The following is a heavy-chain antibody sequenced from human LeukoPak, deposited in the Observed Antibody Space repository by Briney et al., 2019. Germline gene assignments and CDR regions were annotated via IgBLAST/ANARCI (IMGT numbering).Heavy chain of an antibody. Sequence: PSETLSLTCTVSGGSISSHYWSWIRQPPGKGLEWIGYIYYSGSTNYNPSLKSRVTISVDTSKNQFPLKLSSVTAADTAVYYCARHLTVTTKHFDYWGQGTLVTVSS. J-gene: IGHJ4*02. CDR3: ARHLTVTTKHFDY. D-gene: IGHD4-17*01. V-gene: IGHV4-59*11. CDR1: GGSISSHY. CDR2: IYYSGST.